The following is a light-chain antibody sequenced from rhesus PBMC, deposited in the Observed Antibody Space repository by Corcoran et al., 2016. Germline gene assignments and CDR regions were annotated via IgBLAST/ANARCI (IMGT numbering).Light chain of an antibody. J-gene: IGKJ4*01. CDR3: QQYSDWPLT. V-gene: IGKV3-35*01. Sequence: EIVLTQSPATLSLSPGERVTLSCRASQRVSSSLAWYQQKPGQTPRLLISDAASRATGIPDRFSGSGSETDFTLTSSSLEPEDVGVYYCQQYSDWPLTFGGGTKVELK. CDR2: DAA. CDR1: QRVSSS.